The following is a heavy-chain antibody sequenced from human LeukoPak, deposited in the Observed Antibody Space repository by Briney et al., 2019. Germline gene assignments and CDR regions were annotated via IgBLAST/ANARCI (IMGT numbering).Heavy chain of an antibody. CDR2: INHSGST. D-gene: IGHD6-19*01. J-gene: IGHJ4*02. V-gene: IGHV4-38-2*02. Sequence: SETLSLTCTVSGYSISSDYYWSWIRQPPGKGLEWIGEINHSGSTNYNPSLKSRVTISVDTSKNQFSLKLSSVTAADTAVYYCARGRQQWLVYWGQGTLVTVSS. CDR1: GYSISSDYY. CDR3: ARGRQQWLVY.